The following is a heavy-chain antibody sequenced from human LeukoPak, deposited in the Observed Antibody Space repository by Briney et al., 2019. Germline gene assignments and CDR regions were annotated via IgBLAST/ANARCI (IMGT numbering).Heavy chain of an antibody. CDR3: ARQSRDGSKTRGYYFDS. CDR2: IYPADSDT. D-gene: IGHD3-10*01. V-gene: IGHV5-51*01. Sequence: GESLKISCKGSGYMFTSYWIGWVRQMPGKGLESMGIIYPADSDTTYSPSFEGQVTISADKSIDTVYLQWSSLKASDTATYYCARQSRDGSKTRGYYFDSWGQGTLVTVSS. J-gene: IGHJ4*02. CDR1: GYMFTSYW.